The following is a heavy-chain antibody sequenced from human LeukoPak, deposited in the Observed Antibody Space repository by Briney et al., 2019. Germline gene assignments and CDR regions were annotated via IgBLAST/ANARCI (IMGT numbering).Heavy chain of an antibody. CDR2: IYYSGST. D-gene: IGHD3-3*01. CDR3: ARVSGYYDFWSGYYAFDI. V-gene: IGHV4-59*08. CDR1: GGSFSGYY. J-gene: IGHJ3*02. Sequence: SETLSLTCAVYGGSFSGYYWSWIRQPPGKGLEWIGYIYYSGSTTYNPSLKSRVTISVDTSKNQFSLKLSSVTAADTAVYYCARVSGYYDFWSGYYAFDIWGQGTMVTVSS.